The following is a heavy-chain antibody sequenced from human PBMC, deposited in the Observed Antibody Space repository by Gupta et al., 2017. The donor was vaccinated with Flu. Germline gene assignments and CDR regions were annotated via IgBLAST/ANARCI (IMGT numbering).Heavy chain of an antibody. CDR1: GFPFLTYA. D-gene: IGHD4-23*01. V-gene: IGHV3-23*01. Sequence: EVQLLESGGGLVQPGGSLRLPRAASGFPFLTYAMSWVGQAPGKGLEWVSLISVGGGSTYYADSVKGRFTISRDKSKNTLYLQMNSLRAEDTAVYYCAKAVGNSPSRYYFDYWGQGTLVTVSS. CDR2: ISVGGGST. J-gene: IGHJ4*02. CDR3: AKAVGNSPSRYYFDY.